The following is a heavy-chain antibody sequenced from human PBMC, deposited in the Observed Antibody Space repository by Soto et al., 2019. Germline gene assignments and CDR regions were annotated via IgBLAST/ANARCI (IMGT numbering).Heavy chain of an antibody. CDR1: GDSVSSNTAA. V-gene: IGHV6-1*01. J-gene: IGHJ4*02. Sequence: PSQTLSLTCDISGDSVSSNTAAWNWIRQSPSRGLEWLGRTFYRSKWFNDYAVSVKSRITITPDTSKNKISLHLNSVTTEDTAKYYCARDELHYKTPFDSWGQGTLVTVSS. D-gene: IGHD3-10*01. CDR2: TFYRSKWFN. CDR3: ARDELHYKTPFDS.